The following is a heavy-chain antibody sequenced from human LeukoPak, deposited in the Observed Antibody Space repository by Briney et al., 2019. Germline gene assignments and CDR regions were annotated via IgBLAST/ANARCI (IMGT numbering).Heavy chain of an antibody. D-gene: IGHD1-26*01. V-gene: IGHV3-23*01. CDR1: GFTFSDYY. CDR2: ITSGAGST. J-gene: IGHJ6*03. CDR3: AKDLVVGGSSSRVDYYYMDV. Sequence: PGGSLRLSCAASGFTFSDYYMSWIRQAPGKGLEWVSTITSGAGSTYYAESVKGRFTISRDNSKNTLYLQMNSLRAEDTAVYYCAKDLVVGGSSSRVDYYYMDVWGKGTTVTVSS.